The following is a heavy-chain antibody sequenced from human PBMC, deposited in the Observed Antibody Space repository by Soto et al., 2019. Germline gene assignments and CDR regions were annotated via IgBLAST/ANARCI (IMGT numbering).Heavy chain of an antibody. D-gene: IGHD6-19*01. Sequence: SGPTLVNPTQTLTLTCSFSGFSLSSTGVGVGWFRQPPGKALEWLGLTYWNDDDRYRSSLRSRLTITKDTSKNQVVLTMTNMDPEDTATYYCAHRPGGSGWRYYFDYWGQGTLVTVSS. V-gene: IGHV2-5*01. CDR3: AHRPGGSGWRYYFDY. J-gene: IGHJ4*02. CDR1: GFSLSSTGVG. CDR2: TYWNDDD.